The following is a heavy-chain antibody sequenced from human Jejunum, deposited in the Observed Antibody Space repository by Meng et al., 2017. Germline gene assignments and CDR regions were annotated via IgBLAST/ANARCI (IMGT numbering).Heavy chain of an antibody. V-gene: IGHV4-4*02. CDR1: GASISNITY. Sequence: QVQLEAPGPGLVKPSGTLPLTAADSGASISNITYWSWVRQPPGKGLEWIGKISDGGSTSYNPSLKNRVTISIDKSKSQFSLKLSSVTAADTAVYFCAKNGYCSGGRCSSGTSFDPWGQGTLVTVSS. CDR2: ISDGGST. J-gene: IGHJ5*02. CDR3: AKNGYCSGGRCSSGTSFDP. D-gene: IGHD2-15*01.